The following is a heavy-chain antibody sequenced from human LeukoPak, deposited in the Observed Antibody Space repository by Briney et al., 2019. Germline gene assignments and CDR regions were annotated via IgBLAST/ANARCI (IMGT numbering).Heavy chain of an antibody. J-gene: IGHJ3*02. CDR2: IYSGGST. CDR1: GFTVSSNY. D-gene: IGHD3-22*01. V-gene: IGHV3-53*01. CDR3: ARGPYYDSSGYEAYDAFDI. Sequence: PGGSLRPSCAASGFTVSSNYMSWVRQAPGKGLEWVSVIYSGGSTYYADSVKGRFTISRDNSKNTLYLQMNSLRAEDTAVYYCARGPYYDSSGYEAYDAFDIWGQGTMVTVSS.